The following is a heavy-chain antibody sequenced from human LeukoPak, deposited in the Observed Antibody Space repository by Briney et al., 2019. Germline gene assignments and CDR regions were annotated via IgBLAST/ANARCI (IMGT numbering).Heavy chain of an antibody. J-gene: IGHJ4*02. Sequence: ASVKVSCKTSGYTFTGYYMHWVRQAPGQGLEWMGWINPNSGGKNYPQKFQGRVTMTRDTSITTAYMELSSLRSDDTAVYYCARAGVRYYYDSSGYYLDFDFWGQGTLVTVSS. CDR2: INPNSGGK. V-gene: IGHV1-2*02. CDR1: GYTFTGYY. D-gene: IGHD3-22*01. CDR3: ARAGVRYYYDSSGYYLDFDF.